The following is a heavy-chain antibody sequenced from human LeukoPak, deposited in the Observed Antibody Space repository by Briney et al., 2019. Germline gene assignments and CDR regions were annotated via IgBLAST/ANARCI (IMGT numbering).Heavy chain of an antibody. V-gene: IGHV4-34*01. CDR2: INHSGST. Sequence: SETLSLTCAVYGGSFSGYYWSWIRQPPGKGLEWIGEINHSGSTNYNPSLKSRVTISVDTSKNQFSLKLSSVTAADTAVYYCARTDFDYWGQGTLVTVSS. CDR1: GGSFSGYY. J-gene: IGHJ4*02. CDR3: ARTDFDY.